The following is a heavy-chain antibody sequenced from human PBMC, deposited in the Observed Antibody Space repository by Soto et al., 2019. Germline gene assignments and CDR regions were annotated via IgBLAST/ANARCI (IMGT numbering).Heavy chain of an antibody. D-gene: IGHD3-22*01. V-gene: IGHV1-69*13. CDR3: ARAIVDYYDSSGYYYNDY. CDR1: GGTFSSYA. J-gene: IGHJ4*02. CDR2: IIPIFGTA. Sequence: SVKVSCKASGGTFSSYAISWVRQAPGQGLEWMGGIIPIFGTANYAQKFQGRVTITADESTSTAYMELSSLRSEDTAVYYCARAIVDYYDSSGYYYNDYWGQGTLVTVSS.